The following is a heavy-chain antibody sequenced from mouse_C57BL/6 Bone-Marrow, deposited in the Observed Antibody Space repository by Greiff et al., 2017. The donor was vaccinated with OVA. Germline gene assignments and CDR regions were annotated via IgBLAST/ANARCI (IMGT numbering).Heavy chain of an antibody. CDR1: GFSLSTFGMG. CDR3: ARFRYGYGDY. J-gene: IGHJ2*01. D-gene: IGHD2-2*01. CDR2: IWWDDDT. Sequence: QVTLKVCGPGILQPSQTLSLTCFFSGFSLSTFGMGVGWFRQPSGKGLEWLAHIWWDDDTYYNPALKSRLTISKDTSKSQVFLNIANVDTADTATYYCARFRYGYGDYWGQGTTLTVSS. V-gene: IGHV8-8*01.